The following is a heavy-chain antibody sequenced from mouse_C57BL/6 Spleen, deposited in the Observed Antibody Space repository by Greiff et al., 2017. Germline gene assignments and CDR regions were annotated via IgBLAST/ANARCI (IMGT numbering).Heavy chain of an antibody. V-gene: IGHV1-80*01. CDR3: ARAGGIYYDYDEGFAY. D-gene: IGHD2-4*01. J-gene: IGHJ3*01. CDR2: IYPGDGDT. CDR1: GYAFSSYW. Sequence: VQLQQSGAELVKPGASVKISCKASGYAFSSYWMNWVKQRPGKGLEWIGQIYPGDGDTNSNGKFKSKATLTVDKSSSTAYMQLSSLTSEDSAVYYCARAGGIYYDYDEGFAYWGQGTLVTVSA.